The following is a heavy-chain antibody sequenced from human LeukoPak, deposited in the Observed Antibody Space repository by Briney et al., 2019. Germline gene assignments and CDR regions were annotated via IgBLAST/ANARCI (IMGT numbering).Heavy chain of an antibody. CDR1: GYTFTSYG. CDR3: ARSYYYGSGSYSDY. V-gene: IGHV1-18*01. J-gene: IGHJ4*02. D-gene: IGHD3-10*01. CDR2: ISAYNGNT. Sequence: APVKVSCKASGYTFTSYGISWVRQAPGQGLEWMGWISAYNGNTNYAQKLQGRVAMTTDTSTSTAYMELRSLRSDDTAVYYCARSYYYGSGSYSDYWGQGTLVTVSS.